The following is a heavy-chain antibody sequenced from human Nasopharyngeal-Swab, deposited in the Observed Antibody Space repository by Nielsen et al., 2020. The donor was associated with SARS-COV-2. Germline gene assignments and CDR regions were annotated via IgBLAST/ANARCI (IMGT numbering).Heavy chain of an antibody. Sequence: WIRQPPGKGLEWVGRISNKANSYTTEYAASVKGRFTIASDDSKHSLYLQMNSLKTEYTAVYYCARGYCSVGSCSPGYYGMDVWGQGTTVTVSS. J-gene: IGHJ6*02. V-gene: IGHV3-72*01. CDR2: ISNKANSYTT. CDR3: ARGYCSVGSCSPGYYGMDV. D-gene: IGHD2-15*01.